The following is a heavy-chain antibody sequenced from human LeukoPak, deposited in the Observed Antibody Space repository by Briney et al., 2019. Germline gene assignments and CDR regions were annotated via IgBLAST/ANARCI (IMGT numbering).Heavy chain of an antibody. V-gene: IGHV3-48*04. Sequence: GGSLRLSCEASGFTFSTYNMNWVRQAPGKGLEWVSYISSSGSTIYYADSVKGRFTISRDNAKNSLYLQMNSLRAEDTAVYYCAELGITMIGGVWGKGTTVTISS. CDR3: AELGITMIGGV. CDR2: ISSSGSTI. D-gene: IGHD3-10*02. J-gene: IGHJ6*04. CDR1: GFTFSTYN.